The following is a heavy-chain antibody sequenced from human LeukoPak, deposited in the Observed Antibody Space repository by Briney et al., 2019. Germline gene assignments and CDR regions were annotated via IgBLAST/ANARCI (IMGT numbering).Heavy chain of an antibody. CDR1: GFTFDDYA. Sequence: GGSLRLSCAASGFTFDDYAMHWVRHAPGKGLEWVSLISGDGGSTYYADSVKGRFTISRDNSKNSLYLQMNSLRTEDTALYYCAKVSDWFSYYYHMDVWGKGTTVTVSS. V-gene: IGHV3-43*02. CDR2: ISGDGGST. J-gene: IGHJ6*03. D-gene: IGHD3-3*01. CDR3: AKVSDWFSYYYHMDV.